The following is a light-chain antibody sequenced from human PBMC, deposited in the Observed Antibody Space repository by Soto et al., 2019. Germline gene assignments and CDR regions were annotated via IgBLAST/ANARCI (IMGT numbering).Light chain of an antibody. V-gene: IGLV2-8*01. CDR2: EVN. CDR1: SSDVGGYKY. CDR3: SSYAGINKVGV. J-gene: IGLJ1*01. Sequence: QSVLTQPPSASGSPGQSVTISCTGTSSDVGGYKYVSWYQQHPGKAPKLMIFEVNKRPSGVPDRFSGSKSGNTASLTVSGLQSEDEADYYCSSYAGINKVGVFGTGNKLTVL.